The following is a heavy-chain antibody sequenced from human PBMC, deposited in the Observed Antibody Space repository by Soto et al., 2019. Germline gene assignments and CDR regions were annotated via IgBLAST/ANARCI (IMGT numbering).Heavy chain of an antibody. CDR2: INPSADIT. CDR1: GGTFSSYA. J-gene: IGHJ4*02. CDR3: ARDLGSSGHSVQGY. Sequence: GASVKVSCKASGGTFSSYAISWVRQAPGQGLEWMGIINPSADITTYAQKFQDRVTVTRDTSTSTVYMELSSLRSEDTAIYYCARDLGSSGHSVQGYWGQGTLVTVSS. D-gene: IGHD3-22*01. V-gene: IGHV1-46*01.